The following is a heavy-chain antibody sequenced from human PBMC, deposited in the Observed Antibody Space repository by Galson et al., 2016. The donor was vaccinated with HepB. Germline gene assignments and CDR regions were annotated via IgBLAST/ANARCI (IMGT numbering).Heavy chain of an antibody. Sequence: SVKVSCKAAGYRFNMYGITWVRQAPGQGLEWMGWISVYNGHTKYAQKLQGRVTMTADTSTSTAYMELRSLRDDDSAVYYCATARGHIDIDRWGQGTLVTVSS. D-gene: IGHD3-10*01. V-gene: IGHV1-18*01. CDR1: GYRFNMYG. CDR3: ATARGHIDIDR. CDR2: ISVYNGHT. J-gene: IGHJ4*02.